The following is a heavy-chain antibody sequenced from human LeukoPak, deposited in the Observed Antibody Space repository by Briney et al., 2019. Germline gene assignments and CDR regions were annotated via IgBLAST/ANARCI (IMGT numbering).Heavy chain of an antibody. Sequence: ASVKVSCKASGFTFNAYYIHWVRQAPGQGLEWMGWINPNTGDTNFAQKFQGRVAMTRDTSLSTAYMDLSRLTSDDTAYYYCARVQYYKILTGSFQYWGQGTLVTVSS. J-gene: IGHJ4*02. CDR3: ARVQYYKILTGSFQY. V-gene: IGHV1-2*02. CDR2: INPNTGDT. D-gene: IGHD3-9*01. CDR1: GFTFNAYY.